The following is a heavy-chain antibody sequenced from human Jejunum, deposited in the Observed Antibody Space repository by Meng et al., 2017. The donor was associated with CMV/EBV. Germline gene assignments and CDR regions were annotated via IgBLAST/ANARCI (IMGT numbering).Heavy chain of an antibody. V-gene: IGHV3-74*01. CDR1: GFTFTHYW. J-gene: IGHJ4*02. CDR3: ATWSDS. D-gene: IGHD2-8*01. CDR2: INTDGSAA. Sequence: SLRLSCAASGFTFTHYWMHWVRQAPGKGLVWVSRINTDGSAAYYADSVKGRFTISRDNAQNTLYLQMNSLRADDTAVYYCATWSDSWGQGTLVTVSS.